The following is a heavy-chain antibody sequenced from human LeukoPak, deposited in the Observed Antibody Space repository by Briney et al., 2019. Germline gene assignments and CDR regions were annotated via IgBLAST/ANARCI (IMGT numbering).Heavy chain of an antibody. Sequence: GGSLRLSCAASGFTFHNYAMSWVRQAPGKGLEWVSSISGNGGSTYYADSLKGRFTISRDSSKNTLYLQMNSLRAEDTAVYSCAKVVGPFDYWGQGTLVTVSS. CDR2: ISGNGGST. V-gene: IGHV3-23*01. CDR3: AKVVGPFDY. D-gene: IGHD1-26*01. J-gene: IGHJ4*02. CDR1: GFTFHNYA.